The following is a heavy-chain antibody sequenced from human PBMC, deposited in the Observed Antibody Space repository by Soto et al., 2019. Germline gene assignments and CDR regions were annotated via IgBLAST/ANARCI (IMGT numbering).Heavy chain of an antibody. J-gene: IGHJ4*02. CDR2: IWYDGSNK. CDR3: AREASSGSYYTFDY. D-gene: IGHD3-10*01. V-gene: IGHV3-33*01. CDR1: GFTFSSYG. Sequence: PGGSLRLSCAASGFTFSSYGMHWVRQAPGKGLEWVAVIWYDGSNKYYADSVKGRFTISRDNSKNTLYLQMNSLRAEDTAVYYCAREASSGSYYTFDYWGQGTLVTVSS.